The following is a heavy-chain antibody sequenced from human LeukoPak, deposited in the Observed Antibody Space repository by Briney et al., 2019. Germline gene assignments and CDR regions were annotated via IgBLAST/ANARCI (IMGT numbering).Heavy chain of an antibody. V-gene: IGHV4-59*12. Sequence: PSETLSLTCTVSGGSISSYYWSWIRQPPGKGLEWIGYIYYSGSTNYNPSLKSRLTISRDNSKNTLYLQMNSLRAEDTAVYYCARDLRSSGWYDWFDPWGQGTLVTVSS. CDR1: GGSISSYY. D-gene: IGHD6-19*01. J-gene: IGHJ5*02. CDR2: IYYSGST. CDR3: ARDLRSSGWYDWFDP.